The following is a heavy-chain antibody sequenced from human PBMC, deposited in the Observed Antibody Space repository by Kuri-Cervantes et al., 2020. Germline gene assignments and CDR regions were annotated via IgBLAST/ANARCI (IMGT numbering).Heavy chain of an antibody. CDR3: ARDRPYYDSSGSHFDY. CDR2: LSGSGGTT. CDR1: DFTFSTYA. Sequence: GESLKISCAASDFTFSTYAMSWVRQAPGKGLEWVSTLSGSGGTTYYADSVKGRFTISRDNSKNTLYLQMNSLRAEDTAVYYCARDRPYYDSSGSHFDYWGQGTLVTVSS. J-gene: IGHJ4*02. V-gene: IGHV3-23*01. D-gene: IGHD3-22*01.